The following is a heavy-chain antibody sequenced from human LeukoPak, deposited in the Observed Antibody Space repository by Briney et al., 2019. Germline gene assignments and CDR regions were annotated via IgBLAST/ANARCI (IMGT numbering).Heavy chain of an antibody. CDR3: ATSYGDSAKGAFDI. V-gene: IGHV3-11*01. CDR1: GFTVSDYY. D-gene: IGHD4-17*01. J-gene: IGHJ3*02. Sequence: PGGSLRLSCTVSGFTVSDYYMSWMRQAPGKGLEWVSYISSSGSTIYYADSVKGRFTISRDNSKNTLYLQMNSLRAEDTAVYYCATSYGDSAKGAFDIWGQGTMVTVSS. CDR2: ISSSGSTI.